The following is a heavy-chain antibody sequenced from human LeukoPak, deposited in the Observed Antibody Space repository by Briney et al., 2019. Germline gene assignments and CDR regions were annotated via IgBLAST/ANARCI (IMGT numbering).Heavy chain of an antibody. CDR2: MKQGGSEK. Sequence: GGSLRLSCAASGFTFSNYWMNWVRQAPGKGLEWVANMKQGGSEKYYVDSVKGRFTISRDNAKNSLYLQMNSLRAEDTAVYYCARDAYSSGWTPFDYWGQGTLVTVSS. CDR1: GFTFSNYW. V-gene: IGHV3-7*01. J-gene: IGHJ4*02. CDR3: ARDAYSSGWTPFDY. D-gene: IGHD6-19*01.